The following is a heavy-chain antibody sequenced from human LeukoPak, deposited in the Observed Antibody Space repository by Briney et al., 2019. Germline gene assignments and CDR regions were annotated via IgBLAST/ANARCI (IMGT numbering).Heavy chain of an antibody. CDR2: IFYSGRT. D-gene: IGHD5-24*01. V-gene: IGHV4-59*01. CDR3: AECRDDYNWESDY. J-gene: IGHJ4*02. CDR1: GASITSYY. Sequence: TSETLSLTCTVSGASITSYYWSWIRQPPGKGLEWIGYIFYSGRTNYNPSLQSRVTISVDTSKNQFSLKLTSLTAADTAVYYCAECRDDYNWESDYWGQGTLVTVSS.